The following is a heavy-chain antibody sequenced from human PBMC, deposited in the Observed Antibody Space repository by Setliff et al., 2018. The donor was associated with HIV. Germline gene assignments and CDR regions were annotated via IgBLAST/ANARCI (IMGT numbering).Heavy chain of an antibody. CDR2: ISHSGST. V-gene: IGHV4-34*01. CDR3: ARLRVISSSQTFDH. Sequence: SETLSLTCAVYGGSFSGYFWSWIRQPPGKGLEWIGLISHSGSTNYNPSLKSRVAMSVDTSKNQFSLDLTSATPADTAVYYCARLRVISSSQTFDHWGQGMLVTVSS. D-gene: IGHD3-3*02. CDR1: GGSFSGYF. J-gene: IGHJ4*02.